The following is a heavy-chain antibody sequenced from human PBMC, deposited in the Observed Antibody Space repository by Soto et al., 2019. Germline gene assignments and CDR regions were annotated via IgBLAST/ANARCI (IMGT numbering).Heavy chain of an antibody. J-gene: IGHJ4*02. CDR3: ARDLPDSSFAY. D-gene: IGHD6-6*01. CDR1: GYTFTNYW. Sequence: HGESLKVTCMGSGYTFTNYWIGCVRLMPGKGLEWMGIINPADSDARYSPSFQGQVTISVDKSKSTAYLQWRSLKASDTAMYYCARDLPDSSFAYWGQGTLVTVSS. CDR2: INPADSDA. V-gene: IGHV5-51*01.